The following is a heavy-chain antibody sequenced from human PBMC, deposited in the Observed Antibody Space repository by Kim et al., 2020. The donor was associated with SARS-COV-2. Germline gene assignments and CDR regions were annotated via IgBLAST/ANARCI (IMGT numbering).Heavy chain of an antibody. V-gene: IGHV4-30-2*01. CDR1: GGSISSGGYS. D-gene: IGHD3-22*01. CDR3: ARDDSSGYVDY. Sequence: SETLSLTCAVSGGSISSGGYSWSWIRQPPGKGLEWIGYIYHSGSTYYNPSLKSRVTISVDRSKNQFSLKLSSVTAADTAVYYCARDDSSGYVDYWGQGTL. CDR2: IYHSGST. J-gene: IGHJ4*02.